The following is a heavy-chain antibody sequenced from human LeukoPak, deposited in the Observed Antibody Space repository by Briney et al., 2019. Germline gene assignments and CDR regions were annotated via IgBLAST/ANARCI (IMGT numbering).Heavy chain of an antibody. J-gene: IGHJ3*02. CDR2: INHSGST. Sequence: PSETLSLTCAVYGGSFSGYYWSWIRQPPGKGLEWIGEINHSGSTNYNPSLKSRVTISVDTSKNQFSLQQSSVTAAATAVYYCARGLLFRYYSSGSYRDAFDIWGQGTMVTVSS. V-gene: IGHV4-34*01. CDR3: ARGLLFRYYSSGSYRDAFDI. CDR1: GGSFSGYY. D-gene: IGHD3-10*01.